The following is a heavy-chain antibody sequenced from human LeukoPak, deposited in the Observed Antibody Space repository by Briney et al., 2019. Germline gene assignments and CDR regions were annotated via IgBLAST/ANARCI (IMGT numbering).Heavy chain of an antibody. CDR2: IYLGDSDT. D-gene: IGHD3-3*01. CDR3: ARLSGPIEAYDFWSGYYGYYFDY. J-gene: IGHJ4*02. CDR1: GYSFTSYW. Sequence: GESLKISCKGSGYSFTSYWIGWVRQMPGKGLEWMGIIYLGDSDTRYSPSFQGQVTISADKSISTAYLQWSSLKASDTAMYYCARLSGPIEAYDFWSGYYGYYFDYWGQGTLVTVSS. V-gene: IGHV5-51*01.